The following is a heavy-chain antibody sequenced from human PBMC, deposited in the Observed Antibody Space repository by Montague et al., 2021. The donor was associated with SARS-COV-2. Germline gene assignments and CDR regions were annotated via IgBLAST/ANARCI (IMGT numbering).Heavy chain of an antibody. J-gene: IGHJ4*02. V-gene: IGHV4-34*01. CDR1: GGSFSDYH. Sequence: SETLSPTSAVYGGSFSDYHWTWIRQSPGEGLEWIGQINYGGSTKYNPSLKSRVTISIDTSKNQFSLKLTSVTAADTAVYYCARGAPGYWGQGTLVTVSS. CDR3: ARGAPGY. CDR2: INYGGST. D-gene: IGHD1-1*01.